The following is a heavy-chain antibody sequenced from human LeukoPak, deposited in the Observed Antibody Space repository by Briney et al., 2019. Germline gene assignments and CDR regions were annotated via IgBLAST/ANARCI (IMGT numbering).Heavy chain of an antibody. Sequence: GGSLRLSCAASGFTFSSYAMSWVRQAAGKGLEWVSGISSSGGSTYYADSVKGRFTISRDNSKNTLYLQMNSLRAEDTAVYYCAKALVGARAFDYWGQGTLVTVSS. CDR1: GFTFSSYA. V-gene: IGHV3-23*01. CDR2: ISSSGGST. D-gene: IGHD1-26*01. CDR3: AKALVGARAFDY. J-gene: IGHJ4*02.